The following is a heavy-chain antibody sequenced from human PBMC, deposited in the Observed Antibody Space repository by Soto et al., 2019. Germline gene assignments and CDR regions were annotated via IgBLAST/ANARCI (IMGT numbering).Heavy chain of an antibody. D-gene: IGHD2-15*01. CDR2: IYHSGTT. Sequence: QVQLQESGPGLVKPSGTLSLTCVVSGASISSNNLWSWVRQPPGKGLEWIGEIYHSGTTSYNPSLKSRVTMSVDKSKNQFSLKVTSVTAADTAVYFCAKDGSGHPYYSDNWGQGTLVTFSS. CDR3: AKDGSGHPYYSDN. V-gene: IGHV4-4*02. CDR1: GASISSNNL. J-gene: IGHJ4*02.